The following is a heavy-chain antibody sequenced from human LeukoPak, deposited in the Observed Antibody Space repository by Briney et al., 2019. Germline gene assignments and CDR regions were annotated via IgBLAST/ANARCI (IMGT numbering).Heavy chain of an antibody. D-gene: IGHD5-12*01. CDR1: GGSISSHY. CDR2: IYYSGST. J-gene: IGHJ5*02. V-gene: IGHV4-59*11. Sequence: SETLSLTCTVSGGSISSHYWSWIRQPPGKGLEWIGYIYYSGSTNYNPSLKSRVTISVDTSKNQFSLKLSSVTAADTAVYYCARDSGYVGWFDPWGQGTPVTVSS. CDR3: ARDSGYVGWFDP.